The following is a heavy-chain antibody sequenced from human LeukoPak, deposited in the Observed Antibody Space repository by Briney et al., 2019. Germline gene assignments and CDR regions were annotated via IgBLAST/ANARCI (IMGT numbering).Heavy chain of an antibody. Sequence: GGSLRLSCAASGFTFSSYEVSWVRQAPGKGLEWLSYSNGSGETTYYADSVKGRFTISRDNAKNSLYMQMNSLRAEDTAVYYCARQLGYSYGYAFDYWGQGTL. CDR2: SNGSGETT. D-gene: IGHD5-18*01. CDR1: GFTFSSYE. J-gene: IGHJ4*02. CDR3: ARQLGYSYGYAFDY. V-gene: IGHV3-48*03.